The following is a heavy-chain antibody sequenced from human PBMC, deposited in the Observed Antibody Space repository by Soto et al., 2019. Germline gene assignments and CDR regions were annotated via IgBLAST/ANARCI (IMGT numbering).Heavy chain of an antibody. J-gene: IGHJ3*02. V-gene: IGHV3-23*01. Sequence: PGGSLRLSCTASGFTFSTYAMSWVRQAPGKGLEWVSAISGSGGSTYYADSVQGRFTVSRDNYMNTLYLQMNSLRIEDTAVYYCAHPRGYGVFDAYDIWGQGTMVTVSS. CDR3: AHPRGYGVFDAYDI. CDR2: ISGSGGST. CDR1: GFTFSTYA. D-gene: IGHD2-8*01.